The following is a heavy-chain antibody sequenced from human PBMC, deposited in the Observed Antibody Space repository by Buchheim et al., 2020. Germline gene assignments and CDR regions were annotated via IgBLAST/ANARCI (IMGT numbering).Heavy chain of an antibody. CDR1: GYTFTNSA. V-gene: IGHV1-3*01. J-gene: IGHJ5*02. D-gene: IGHD2-21*01. Sequence: QVQLIQSATEVVKPGASIKISCTASGYTFTNSAIHWVRQAPGQSFEWMGWISAANGNTEYSEKLRDRITFTRDTSATTATLEMTSMTSEDTAIYYCARDKGRSHLVVNWFDPWGQGT. CDR2: ISAANGNT. CDR3: ARDKGRSHLVVNWFDP.